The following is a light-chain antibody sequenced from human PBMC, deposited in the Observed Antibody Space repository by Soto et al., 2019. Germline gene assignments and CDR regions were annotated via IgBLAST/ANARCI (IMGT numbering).Light chain of an antibody. V-gene: IGLV2-14*03. CDR1: SSDIGGYNY. Sequence: QSALTQPASVSGSPGQSITISCTGTSSDIGGYNYVSWYQHHPGKVPKLIIYDVNKRPSGVSNRFSGSKSGHTASLTISGLQAEDEADYYCSSYSRSSTGVVFGGGTKLTVL. J-gene: IGLJ2*01. CDR2: DVN. CDR3: SSYSRSSTGVV.